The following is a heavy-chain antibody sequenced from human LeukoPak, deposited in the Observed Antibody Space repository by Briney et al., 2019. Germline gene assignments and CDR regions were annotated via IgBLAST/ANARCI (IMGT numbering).Heavy chain of an antibody. D-gene: IGHD2-21*01. V-gene: IGHV3-30*02. Sequence: GGSLRLSCATSGFTFSNYGMHWVRQAPGKGLEWVAFIRSDGSTKYYADSVKGRFTISRDSSKNTLFLQMNRLRPEDAAVYYCAKAPVTTCRGAYCYPFDYWGQGTLVTVSS. CDR2: IRSDGSTK. CDR3: AKAPVTTCRGAYCYPFDY. CDR1: GFTFSNYG. J-gene: IGHJ4*02.